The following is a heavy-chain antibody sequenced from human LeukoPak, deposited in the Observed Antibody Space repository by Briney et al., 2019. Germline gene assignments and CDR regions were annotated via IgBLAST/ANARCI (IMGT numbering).Heavy chain of an antibody. CDR3: VRGGGSFDS. Sequence: GGSLRLSCAASGFTFSSCGMHWVRQAPTKGLEWVANIKYDGSDKRYVDSVKGRFTVSRDNANNSLYLQMNSLRAEDTAVYYCVRGGGSFDSWGQGTLVTVSS. CDR2: IKYDGSDK. V-gene: IGHV3-7*04. CDR1: GFTFSSCG. J-gene: IGHJ4*02. D-gene: IGHD3-16*01.